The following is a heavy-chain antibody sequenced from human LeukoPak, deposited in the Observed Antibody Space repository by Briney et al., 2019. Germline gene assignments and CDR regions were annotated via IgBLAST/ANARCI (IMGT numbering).Heavy chain of an antibody. CDR3: ASSRVYGYHDY. D-gene: IGHD5-18*01. CDR2: ITGSGDAT. V-gene: IGHV3-23*01. CDR1: GFTFSSYP. J-gene: IGHJ4*02. Sequence: AGGSLRLSCTASGFTFSSYPMYWVRQAPGKGLEWVSAITGSGDATYYAESMKGRFTLSRGNSKNTLYLQMNSLRAEDTAVYYCASSRVYGYHDYWGQGTLVTVSS.